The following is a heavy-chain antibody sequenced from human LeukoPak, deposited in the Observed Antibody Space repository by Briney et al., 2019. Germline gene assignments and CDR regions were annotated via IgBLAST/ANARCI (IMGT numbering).Heavy chain of an antibody. CDR2: ISSSSSTI. D-gene: IGHD6-19*01. CDR3: AREGYSSGWYYFDY. J-gene: IGHJ4*02. Sequence: GGSLRLSCAASGFTFSSYSMNWVRQAPGKGLEWVPYISSSSSTIYYADSVKGRFTISRDNAKNSLYLQMNSLRDEDTAVYYCAREGYSSGWYYFDYWGQGTLVTVSS. V-gene: IGHV3-48*02. CDR1: GFTFSSYS.